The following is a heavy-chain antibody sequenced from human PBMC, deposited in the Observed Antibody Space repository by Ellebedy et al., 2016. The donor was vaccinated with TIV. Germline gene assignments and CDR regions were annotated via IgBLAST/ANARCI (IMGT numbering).Heavy chain of an antibody. CDR3: AGGISVAGTSLGF. D-gene: IGHD6-19*01. CDR1: GFTFSSYG. J-gene: IGHJ4*02. Sequence: GGSLRLSCAASGFTFSSYGMHWVRQAPGKGLEWVAFISYEGSNQYYADSVKGRFTISRENPKNTLYLQMNSLRAEDTAVYYCAGGISVAGTSLGFWGQGTLVTVSS. CDR2: ISYEGSNQ. V-gene: IGHV3-30*03.